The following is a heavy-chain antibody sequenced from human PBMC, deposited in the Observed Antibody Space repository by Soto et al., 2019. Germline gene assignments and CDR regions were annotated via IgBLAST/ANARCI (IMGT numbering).Heavy chain of an antibody. J-gene: IGHJ5*02. V-gene: IGHV4-34*01. CDR3: ASGRFGWFDP. CDR1: GGSFSGYY. D-gene: IGHD3-16*01. CDR2: INHSGST. Sequence: ETLSLTCAVYGGSFSGYYWSWIRQPPGKGLEWIGEINHSGSTNYNPSLKSRVTISVDTSKNQFSLKLSSVTAADTAAYYCASGRFGWFDPWGQGTLVTVSS.